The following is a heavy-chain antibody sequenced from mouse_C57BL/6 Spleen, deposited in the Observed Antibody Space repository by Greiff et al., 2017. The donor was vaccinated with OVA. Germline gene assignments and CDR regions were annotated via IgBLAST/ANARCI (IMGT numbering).Heavy chain of an antibody. CDR2: ISYDGSN. CDR1: GYSITSGYY. J-gene: IGHJ3*01. D-gene: IGHD2-4*01. CDR3: ARDLYYDFRRRGFFAY. V-gene: IGHV3-6*01. Sequence: EVQLVESGPGLVKPSQSLSLTCSVTGYSITSGYYWNWIRQFPGNKLEWMGYISYDGSNNYNPSLKNRISITRDTSKNQFFLKLNSVTTEDTATYYCARDLYYDFRRRGFFAYWGQGTLVTVSA.